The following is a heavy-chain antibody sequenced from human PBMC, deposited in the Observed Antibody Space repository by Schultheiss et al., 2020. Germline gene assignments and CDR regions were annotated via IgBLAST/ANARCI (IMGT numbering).Heavy chain of an antibody. Sequence: SETLSLTCAVSGASISSYYWSWIRQPPGKGLECVGFVHHSGGTNYSPSLKSRVTISVDTSKNQFSLRLSSVTAADTAVYYCARARSYDYVWGSYRYPFDYWGKGTRVNGYS. J-gene: IGHJ4*02. CDR3: ARARSYDYVWGSYRYPFDY. V-gene: IGHV4-4*08. CDR1: GASISSYY. D-gene: IGHD3-16*02. CDR2: VHHSGGT.